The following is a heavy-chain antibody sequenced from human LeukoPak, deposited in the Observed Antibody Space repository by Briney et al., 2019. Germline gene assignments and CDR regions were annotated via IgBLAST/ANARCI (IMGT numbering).Heavy chain of an antibody. CDR2: IYYSGST. CDR3: ARDSGSGSGWPIDY. CDR1: GGSISSYY. V-gene: IGHV4-59*01. D-gene: IGHD6-19*01. Sequence: SETLSLTCTVSGGSISSYYWSWIRQLPGKGLEWIGYIYYSGSTNYNPSLKSRVTISVDTSKNQFSLKLSSVTAADTAVYYCARDSGSGSGWPIDYWGQGTLVTVSS. J-gene: IGHJ4*02.